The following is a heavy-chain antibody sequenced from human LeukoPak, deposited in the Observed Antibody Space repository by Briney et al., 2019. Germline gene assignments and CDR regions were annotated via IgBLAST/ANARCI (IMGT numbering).Heavy chain of an antibody. D-gene: IGHD4-23*01. CDR1: GFTFSNYG. CDR3: AHRLGVVTDY. CDR2: IRYDGSDK. Sequence: GGSLRLSCAASGFTFSNYGMHWVRQAPGKGLEWVAFIRYDGSDKYYADSVKGRFTISRDNSKNTLYVQMNSLRVEDTAVYYCAHRLGVVTDYWGQGTLVTVSS. V-gene: IGHV3-30*02. J-gene: IGHJ4*02.